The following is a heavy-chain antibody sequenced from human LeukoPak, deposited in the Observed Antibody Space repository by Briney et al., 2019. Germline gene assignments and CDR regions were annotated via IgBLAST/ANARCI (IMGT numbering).Heavy chain of an antibody. D-gene: IGHD4-17*01. CDR3: ATGDYGAFDI. CDR1: GFTFGDYA. CDR2: ISSSSSYI. V-gene: IGHV3-21*01. J-gene: IGHJ3*02. Sequence: GGSLRLSCTASGFTFGDYAMSWFRQAPGKGLEWVSSISSSSSYIYYADSVKGRFTISRDNAKNSLYLQMNSLRAEDTAVYYCATGDYGAFDIWGQGTMVTVSS.